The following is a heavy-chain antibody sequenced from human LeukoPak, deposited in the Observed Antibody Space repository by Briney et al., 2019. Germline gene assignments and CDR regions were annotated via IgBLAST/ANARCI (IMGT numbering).Heavy chain of an antibody. V-gene: IGHV4-34*01. CDR1: GGSFSGYY. Sequence: PSETLSLTCAVYGGSFSGYYWSWIRQPPGKGLEWIGEINHSGSTNYNPSLKSRVTISEDTSKNQFSLKLSSVTAADTAVYYCAREGVKPYYYDSSGYFDYWGQGTLVTVSS. CDR3: AREGVKPYYYDSSGYFDY. D-gene: IGHD3-22*01. CDR2: INHSGST. J-gene: IGHJ4*02.